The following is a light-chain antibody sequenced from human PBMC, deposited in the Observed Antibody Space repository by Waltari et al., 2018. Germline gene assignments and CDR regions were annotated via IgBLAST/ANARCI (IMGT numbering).Light chain of an antibody. Sequence: DIQMTQSPSTLSASVGDRVTITCRARQSISSWLAWYKQKPGKAPKLLIYDASRLESGVPSRFSGSGSGTEFTLTISSLQPDDFATYYCQQYNSYPGTFGQGTKVEIK. CDR1: QSISSW. J-gene: IGKJ1*01. V-gene: IGKV1-5*01. CDR3: QQYNSYPGT. CDR2: DAS.